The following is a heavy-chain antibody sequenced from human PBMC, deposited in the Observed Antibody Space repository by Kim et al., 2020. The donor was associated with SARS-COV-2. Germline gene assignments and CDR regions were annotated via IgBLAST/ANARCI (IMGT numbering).Heavy chain of an antibody. CDR1: GYTLTELS. CDR2: FDPEDGET. D-gene: IGHD6-13*01. CDR3: ARIAAAGTYYYYGMDV. Sequence: ASVKVSCKVSGYTLTELSMHWVRQAPGKGLEWMGGFDPEDGETIYAQKFQGRVTMTEDTSTDTAYMELSSLRSEDTAVYYCARIAAAGTYYYYGMDVWGQGTTVTVSS. J-gene: IGHJ6*02. V-gene: IGHV1-24*01.